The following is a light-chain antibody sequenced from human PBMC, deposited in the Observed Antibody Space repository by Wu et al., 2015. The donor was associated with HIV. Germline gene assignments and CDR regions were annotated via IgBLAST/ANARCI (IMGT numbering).Light chain of an antibody. CDR1: QSINTW. Sequence: DVQMTQSPSTLSASVGDRVTITCRASQSINTWLAWYQQKPGKAPKLLIHQASSLENGVPSRFSGSGSGTEFTLTINSLQPDDFATYHCQQYNSGPYSFGQGTKLEIK. CDR2: QAS. J-gene: IGKJ2*03. CDR3: QQYNSGPYS. V-gene: IGKV1-5*03.